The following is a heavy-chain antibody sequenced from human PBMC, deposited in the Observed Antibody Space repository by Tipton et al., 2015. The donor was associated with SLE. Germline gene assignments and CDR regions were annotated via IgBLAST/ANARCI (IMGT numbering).Heavy chain of an antibody. CDR1: GESFSDYY. CDR2: INHRGST. Sequence: TLSLTCAVYGESFSDYYWSWIRQPPGKGLEWIGEINHRGSTNYNPSLKSRVTISLDTSKNQFSLKLTSVTAADTAGYYCARGSTLTTLAAFDIWGQGTMVTVSS. V-gene: IGHV4-34*01. J-gene: IGHJ3*02. D-gene: IGHD4-11*01. CDR3: ARGSTLTTLAAFDI.